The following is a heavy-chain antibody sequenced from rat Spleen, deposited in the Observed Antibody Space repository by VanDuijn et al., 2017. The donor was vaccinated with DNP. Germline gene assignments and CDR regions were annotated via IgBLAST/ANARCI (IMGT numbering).Heavy chain of an antibody. CDR1: GFSFSNYY. CDR3: ATHMYIRHYYFSTFDY. Sequence: EVQLVESGGGLVQPGRSMKLSCAASGFSFSNYYMAWVRQAPTKGLEWVASISGGGGNTYYQDSVKGRVTLSRDNAKSTLYLQMDSLRSEDTATYYCATHMYIRHYYFSTFDYWGQGVVVTVSS. D-gene: IGHD1-6*01. J-gene: IGHJ2*01. CDR2: ISGGGGNT. V-gene: IGHV5-25*01.